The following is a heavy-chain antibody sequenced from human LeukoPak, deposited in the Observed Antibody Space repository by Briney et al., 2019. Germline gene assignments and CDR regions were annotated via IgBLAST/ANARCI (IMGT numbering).Heavy chain of an antibody. CDR3: ARDRSNYYYYYMDV. J-gene: IGHJ6*03. V-gene: IGHV3-21*01. Sequence: GGSLRLSCAASGISFSNYSMNWVRHAPGKGLEWVSLISSSSRFIYYGDSVKGRFTISRDNAKNSLYLQMNSLRAEDTAVYYCARDRSNYYYYYMDVWGKGTTVTVSS. CDR1: GISFSNYS. CDR2: ISSSSRFI.